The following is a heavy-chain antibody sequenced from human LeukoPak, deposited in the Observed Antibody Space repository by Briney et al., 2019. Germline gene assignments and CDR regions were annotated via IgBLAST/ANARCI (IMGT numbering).Heavy chain of an antibody. CDR1: EFTFSSYA. J-gene: IGHJ5*02. CDR2: ISYDGNNK. CDR3: AREHIATSGNNWFDP. V-gene: IGHV3-30*04. D-gene: IGHD6-13*01. Sequence: PGRSLRLSCAASEFTFSSYAMHWVRQAPGKGLEWAAVISYDGNNKYYGDSVKGRFTISRDNSKNTLYLQMNILRAEDTAMYSCAREHIATSGNNWFDPWGQGTLVTVSS.